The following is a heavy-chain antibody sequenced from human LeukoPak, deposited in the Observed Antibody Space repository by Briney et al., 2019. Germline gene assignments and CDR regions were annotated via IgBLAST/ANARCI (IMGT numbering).Heavy chain of an antibody. CDR1: GITLSNYG. V-gene: IGHV3-23*01. CDR2: ISGSGGST. CDR3: AKEDNYYASGSPFDY. J-gene: IGHJ4*02. Sequence: PGGSLRLSCAVSGITLSNYGMSWVRQAPGKGLEWVSAISGSGGSTFYAGSVKGRFTISRDNSKNTLYLQMNSLRAEDTAVYYCAKEDNYYASGSPFDYWGQGTLVTVSS. D-gene: IGHD3-10*01.